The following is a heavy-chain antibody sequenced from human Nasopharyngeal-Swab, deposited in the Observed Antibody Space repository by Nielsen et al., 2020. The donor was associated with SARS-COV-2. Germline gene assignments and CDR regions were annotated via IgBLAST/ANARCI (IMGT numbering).Heavy chain of an antibody. D-gene: IGHD6-19*01. CDR2: ISYDGSNK. J-gene: IGHJ6*02. CDR3: PRGSGWYHYYYYYGMDV. Sequence: GESLKISCAASGFTFSSYAMHWVRHAPGKGLEWVAVISYDGSNKYYADSVKGRFTISRDNSKNTLYLQMNSLRAEDTAVYYCPRGSGWYHYYYYYGMDVWGQGTTVTVSS. V-gene: IGHV3-30-3*01. CDR1: GFTFSSYA.